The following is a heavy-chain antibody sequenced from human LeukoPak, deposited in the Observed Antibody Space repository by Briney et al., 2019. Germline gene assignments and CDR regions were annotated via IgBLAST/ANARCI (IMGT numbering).Heavy chain of an antibody. CDR2: IRYDGSNK. CDR1: GFTFSSYG. CDR3: AKAPANYVDTAMGTFDY. D-gene: IGHD5-18*01. J-gene: IGHJ4*02. V-gene: IGHV3-30*02. Sequence: GGSLRLSCAASGFTFSSYGMHWVRPAPGKGLEWVAFIRYDGSNKYYADSVKGRFTISRDNSKNTLYLQMNSLRGEDTAVYYCAKAPANYVDTAMGTFDYWGQGTLVTVSS.